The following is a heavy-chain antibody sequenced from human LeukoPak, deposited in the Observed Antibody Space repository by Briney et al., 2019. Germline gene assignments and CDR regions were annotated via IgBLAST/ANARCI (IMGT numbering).Heavy chain of an antibody. CDR1: GGSISSYY. Sequence: SETLSLTCTVSGGSISSYYWSWIRQPPGKGLEWIGYIYYSGSTNYNPSLKSRVTISVDTSKNQFSLKLSSVTAADTAVYYCARGDGYNDYYYYGTDVWGQGTTVTVSS. CDR2: IYYSGST. CDR3: ARGDGYNDYYYYGTDV. J-gene: IGHJ6*02. V-gene: IGHV4-59*01. D-gene: IGHD5-24*01.